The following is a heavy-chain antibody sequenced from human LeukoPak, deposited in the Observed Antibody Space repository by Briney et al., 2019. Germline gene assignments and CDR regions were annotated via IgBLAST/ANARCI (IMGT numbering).Heavy chain of an antibody. D-gene: IGHD5-24*01. Sequence: SETLSLTCTVSGGSISSYYWSWIRQPPGKGLEWIGYIYYSGSTNYNPSLKSRVTISVDTSKNQFSLKLSSVTAADTTVYYCARLRDGYNYAGAFDIWGQGTMVTVSS. CDR2: IYYSGST. CDR3: ARLRDGYNYAGAFDI. CDR1: GGSISSYY. J-gene: IGHJ3*02. V-gene: IGHV4-59*08.